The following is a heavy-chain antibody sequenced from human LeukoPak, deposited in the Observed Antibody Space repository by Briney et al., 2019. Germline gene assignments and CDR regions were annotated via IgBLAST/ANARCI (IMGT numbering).Heavy chain of an antibody. V-gene: IGHV3-66*01. Sequence: GGSLRLSCVVSGFTVTNNYMSWVRQAPGKGLEWVPVFYGANNTYYADSVKGRFTISRDNSKNTLYLQMNSLRAEDTAVYYCARTYFYYYGMDVWGQGTAVTVSS. D-gene: IGHD2/OR15-2a*01. J-gene: IGHJ6*02. CDR3: ARTYFYYYGMDV. CDR2: FYGANNT. CDR1: GFTVTNNY.